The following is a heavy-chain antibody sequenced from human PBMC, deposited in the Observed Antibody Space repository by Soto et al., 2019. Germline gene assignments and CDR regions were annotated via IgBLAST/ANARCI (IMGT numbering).Heavy chain of an antibody. CDR3: ARERRYCSGGSCYGNWYFDL. Sequence: QVQLQESGPGLVKPSETLSLTCTVSGGSISSYYWSWIRQPPGKGLEWIGYIYYSGSTNYNPSLKSRVTISVDTSKNQFSLKLRSVTAADTAVYYCARERRYCSGGSCYGNWYFDLWGRGTLVTVSS. CDR1: GGSISSYY. V-gene: IGHV4-59*01. J-gene: IGHJ2*01. CDR2: IYYSGST. D-gene: IGHD2-15*01.